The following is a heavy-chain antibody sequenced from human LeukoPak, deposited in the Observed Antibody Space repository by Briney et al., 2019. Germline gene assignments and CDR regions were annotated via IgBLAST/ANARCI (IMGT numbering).Heavy chain of an antibody. CDR3: ARGGGAFCGGDCYRNFDY. Sequence: PGGSLRLSCAASGLTVSSDYMSWVRQAPGKGLGWVSVIYSGGSTYYADSVKGRFTVSRDNSKNTLSLQLNSLRVEDTAVYYCARGGGAFCGGDCYRNFDYWGQGTLVTVSS. V-gene: IGHV3-66*02. D-gene: IGHD2-21*02. J-gene: IGHJ4*02. CDR2: IYSGGST. CDR1: GLTVSSDY.